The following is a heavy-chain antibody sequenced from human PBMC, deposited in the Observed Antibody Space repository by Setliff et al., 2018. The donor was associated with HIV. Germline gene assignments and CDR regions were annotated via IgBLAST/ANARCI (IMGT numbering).Heavy chain of an antibody. D-gene: IGHD6-19*01. CDR2: INHSGRT. CDR1: GGSFSDNY. Sequence: SETLSLTCAVYGGSFSDNYWSWIRQSPGKGLEWIGEINHSGRTKYSPSLRSRVSISVDTSKTQFSLKLSSVTAADTTVYYCAKGGTSGWYSVLYFQHWGQGTLVTVSS. J-gene: IGHJ1*01. CDR3: AKGGTSGWYSVLYFQH. V-gene: IGHV4-34*01.